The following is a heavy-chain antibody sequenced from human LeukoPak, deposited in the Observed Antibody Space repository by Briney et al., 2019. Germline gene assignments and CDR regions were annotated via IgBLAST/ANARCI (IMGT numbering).Heavy chain of an antibody. V-gene: IGHV3-7*01. D-gene: IGHD3-22*01. CDR2: IKQDGSEK. CDR3: ARVFDYDSSGYYYDPHFDY. CDR1: GFTFSGYW. Sequence: GGSLRLSCAASGFTFSGYWMSWVRQAPGKGLEWVGNIKQDGSEKYYVDSVKGRFTISRDNAKNSLYLQMNSLRAEDTAVYYCARVFDYDSSGYYYDPHFDYWGQGTLVTVSS. J-gene: IGHJ4*02.